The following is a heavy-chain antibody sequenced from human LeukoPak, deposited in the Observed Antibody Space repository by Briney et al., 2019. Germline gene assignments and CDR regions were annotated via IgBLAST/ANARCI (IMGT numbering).Heavy chain of an antibody. CDR3: ARPGERSRRDWNLDQ. J-gene: IGHJ4*02. D-gene: IGHD1-1*01. Sequence: GESLKISCKGSGYRFTSYWISWVRQMPGKGLEWMERIDPSDSYTNYSPSFQGHVAISVDKSISTAYLQWSSLKASDTAMYYCARPGERSRRDWNLDQWGQGTLVTVSS. CDR1: GYRFTSYW. V-gene: IGHV5-10-1*01. CDR2: IDPSDSYT.